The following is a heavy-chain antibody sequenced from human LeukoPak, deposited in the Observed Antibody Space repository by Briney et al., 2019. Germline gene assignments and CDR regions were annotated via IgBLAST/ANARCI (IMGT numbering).Heavy chain of an antibody. Sequence: GGTLRLSCVASGFTFSTYGMSWVRQAPGKGLEWVSAISGSGGSTYYADSVKGRFTISRDNSKNTLYLQMNSLRAEDTAVYYCAKDGGEYYDILTGYYPRLYYMDVWAKGPRSPSP. CDR3: AKDGGEYYDILTGYYPRLYYMDV. D-gene: IGHD3-9*01. J-gene: IGHJ6*03. CDR2: ISGSGGST. CDR1: GFTFSTYG. V-gene: IGHV3-23*01.